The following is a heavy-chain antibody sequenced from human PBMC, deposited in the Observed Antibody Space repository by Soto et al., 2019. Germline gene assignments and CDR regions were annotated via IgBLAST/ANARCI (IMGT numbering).Heavy chain of an antibody. V-gene: IGHV1-69*13. CDR1: GGTFSSYA. D-gene: IGHD3-10*01. Sequence: SVKVSCKASGGTFSSYAISWVRQAPGQGLEWMGGIIPIFGTANYAQKFQGRVTITADESTSTAYMELSSLRSEDTAVYYCARTNLDYGSGSYLFYYYYGMDVWGQGTTVTVS. J-gene: IGHJ6*02. CDR2: IIPIFGTA. CDR3: ARTNLDYGSGSYLFYYYYGMDV.